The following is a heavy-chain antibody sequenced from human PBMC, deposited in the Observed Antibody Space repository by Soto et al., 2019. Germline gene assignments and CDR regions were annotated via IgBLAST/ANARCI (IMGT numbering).Heavy chain of an antibody. Sequence: EVQLLESGGGLVQPGGSLRLSCAASGFTFSTYALSWVRQAPGKGLEWVSSMSGSGASIYYTDSVKGRFTISRDKSKKTLYLQMNSLRAEDTAVYWCARDNWNGAYYGLDVWGKGTTVTVSA. J-gene: IGHJ6*04. CDR1: GFTFSTYA. CDR3: ARDNWNGAYYGLDV. CDR2: MSGSGASI. D-gene: IGHD1-20*01. V-gene: IGHV3-23*01.